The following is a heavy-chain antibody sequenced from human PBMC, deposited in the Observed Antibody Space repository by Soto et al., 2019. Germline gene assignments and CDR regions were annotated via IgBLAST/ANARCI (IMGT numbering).Heavy chain of an antibody. V-gene: IGHV3-23*01. Sequence: RLSCVASGFTFSRHGLSWVREAPGKGLECVSTISPSGDSTFYADSLKGRFTISRDNSKNKVYLQMNSLSVGDTAVYLCAKVDVPTAGSFDYWGQGALVTVSS. D-gene: IGHD6-13*01. CDR3: AKVDVPTAGSFDY. CDR2: ISPSGDST. CDR1: GFTFSRHG. J-gene: IGHJ4*02.